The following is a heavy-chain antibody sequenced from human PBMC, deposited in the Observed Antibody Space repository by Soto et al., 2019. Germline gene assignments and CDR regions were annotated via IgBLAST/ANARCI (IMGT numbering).Heavy chain of an antibody. CDR2: IIPIFGTA. CDR1: GGTFSSYA. Sequence: SVKVSCKASGGTFSSYAISWVRQAPGQGLEWMGGIIPIFGTANYAQKFQGRVTITADKSTSTAYMELNSLRDEDTAVYYCARGGSSGWYTARSYGMDVWGQGTTVTVSS. J-gene: IGHJ6*02. V-gene: IGHV1-69*06. CDR3: ARGGSSGWYTARSYGMDV. D-gene: IGHD6-19*01.